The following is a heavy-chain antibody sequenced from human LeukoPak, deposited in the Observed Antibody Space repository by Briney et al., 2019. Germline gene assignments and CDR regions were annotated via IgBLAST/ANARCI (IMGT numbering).Heavy chain of an antibody. J-gene: IGHJ3*02. CDR2: IYYSGST. V-gene: IGHV4-59*01. CDR1: GGSISSYY. CDR3: AREAQFPFHACDI. D-gene: IGHD2-21*01. Sequence: SETLSLTCTVSGGSISSYYWSWIRQPPGKGLEWIGYIYYSGSTNYNPSLKSRVTISVDTSTNQFSLKLSSVTAADTAVYYCAREAQFPFHACDIWGQGTMVTVSS.